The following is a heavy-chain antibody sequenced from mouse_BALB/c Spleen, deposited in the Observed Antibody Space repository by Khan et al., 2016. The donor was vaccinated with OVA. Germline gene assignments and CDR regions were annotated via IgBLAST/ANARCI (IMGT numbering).Heavy chain of an antibody. V-gene: IGHV3-2*02. D-gene: IGHD1-2*01. CDR3: ARTARIKY. CDR1: GYSITSGYG. J-gene: IGHJ2*01. Sequence: EVQLQESGPGLVKPSQSLSLTCTVTGYSITSGYGWNWIRQFPGNKLEWMGYISYSGSTNYNPSLKSRIPINRDTSKNQFFLQLNSVNTEDTATYYCARTARIKYWGQGTTLTVSS. CDR2: ISYSGST.